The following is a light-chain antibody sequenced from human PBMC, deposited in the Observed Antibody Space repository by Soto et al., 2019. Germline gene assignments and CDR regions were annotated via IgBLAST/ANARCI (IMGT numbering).Light chain of an antibody. CDR3: LLDFRYFWA. Sequence: AIQLTQTPSSLYASGGDRVTITCRASQAIRTALGWYQQKPGKVPKLLIYAASILQSGVPSRFSGSGSGSDFTLTISSLQPEDFATYYCLLDFRYFWAFGQGTKVDIK. CDR1: QAIRTA. J-gene: IGKJ1*01. CDR2: AAS. V-gene: IGKV1-6*01.